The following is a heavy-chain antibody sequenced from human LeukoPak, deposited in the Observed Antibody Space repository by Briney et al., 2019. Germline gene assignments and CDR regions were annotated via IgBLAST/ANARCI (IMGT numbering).Heavy chain of an antibody. J-gene: IGHJ4*02. D-gene: IGHD5-24*01. CDR2: ISSSSSTI. Sequence: GGSLRLSCAASGFTFSSYSMNWVRQAPGKGLEWVSYISSSSSTIYYADSVKGRFTISRDNAKNSLYLQMNSPRAEDTAVYYCAREGYSPRDGYNFNFDYWGQGTLVTVSS. V-gene: IGHV3-48*01. CDR3: AREGYSPRDGYNFNFDY. CDR1: GFTFSSYS.